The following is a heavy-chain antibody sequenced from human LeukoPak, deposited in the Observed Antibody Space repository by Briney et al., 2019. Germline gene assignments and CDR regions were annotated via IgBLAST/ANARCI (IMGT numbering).Heavy chain of an antibody. D-gene: IGHD6-19*01. V-gene: IGHV3-74*01. CDR1: GFIFSNYW. CDR2: IKTDGSTI. Sequence: GGSLRLSCAASGFIFSNYWMHWVRQAPGKGLVWVSRIKTDGSTITYADSVKGRFTISRDNAMNTLYLQMDSLGAEDTAVYYCAKLQQWLGYYYYGMDVWGQGTTVTVSS. J-gene: IGHJ6*02. CDR3: AKLQQWLGYYYYGMDV.